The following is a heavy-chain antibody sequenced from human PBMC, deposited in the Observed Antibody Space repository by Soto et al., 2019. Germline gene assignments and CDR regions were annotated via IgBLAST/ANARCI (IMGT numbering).Heavy chain of an antibody. Sequence: QVQLQESGPGLVKPSETLSLTCTVSGGSIRLYYWSWIRQSPGQGLEWIGYILYNGTTTYNPSLRSRVTISLDTSKHQFSLKLSSVTAADTGVYYCARDGGEIWNGHYYYSGMDVWGQGITVTVSS. V-gene: IGHV4-59*01. CDR2: ILYNGTT. J-gene: IGHJ6*02. CDR1: GGSIRLYY. D-gene: IGHD1-1*01. CDR3: ARDGGEIWNGHYYYSGMDV.